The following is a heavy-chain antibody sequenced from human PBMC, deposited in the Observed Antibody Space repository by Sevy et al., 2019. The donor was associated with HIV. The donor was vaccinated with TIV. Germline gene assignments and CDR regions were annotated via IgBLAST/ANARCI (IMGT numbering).Heavy chain of an antibody. CDR1: GFTFSSYG. CDR2: IWYDGSNK. J-gene: IGHJ3*02. D-gene: IGHD3-22*01. CDR3: ARDRRCSYDYDSSGYYHGDAFDI. V-gene: IGHV3-33*01. Sequence: GGSLRLSCAASGFTFSSYGMHWVRQAPGKGLEWVAVIWYDGSNKYYADSVKGRFTISRENSKKTQYLQMNSLRAEDTAVYYCARDRRCSYDYDSSGYYHGDAFDIWGQGTMVTVSS.